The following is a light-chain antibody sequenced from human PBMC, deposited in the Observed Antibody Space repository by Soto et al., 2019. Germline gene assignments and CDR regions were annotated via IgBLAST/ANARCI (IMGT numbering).Light chain of an antibody. V-gene: IGLV2-8*01. CDR1: SSDVGGYNY. CDR3: SSYAGSNNFKV. J-gene: IGLJ2*01. Sequence: QSALTQPPSASGSPGQSVIISCTGTSSDVGGYNYVSWYQQHPGKAPKLMIYEVSKRPSGVPDRFSGSKSGNTASLTVSGLQAEDEADYYCSSYAGSNNFKVFGGGTKLTVL. CDR2: EVS.